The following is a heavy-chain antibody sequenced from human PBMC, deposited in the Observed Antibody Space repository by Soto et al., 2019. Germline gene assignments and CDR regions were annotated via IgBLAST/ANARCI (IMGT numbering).Heavy chain of an antibody. V-gene: IGHV3-30*03. CDR2: ISYDGSNK. D-gene: IGHD3-3*01. CDR3: ARDLTYYDFWSGSAPRNYFDY. CDR1: GFTFSSYG. J-gene: IGHJ4*02. Sequence: GGSLRLSCAASGFTFSSYGMHWVRQAPGKGVEWVAVISYDGSNKYYAASVKGRFTISRDNSKNTLYLQMNSLRAEDTAVYYCARDLTYYDFWSGSAPRNYFDYWGQGTLVTVSS.